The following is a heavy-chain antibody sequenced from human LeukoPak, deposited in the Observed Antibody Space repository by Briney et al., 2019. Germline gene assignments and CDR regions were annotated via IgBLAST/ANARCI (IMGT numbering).Heavy chain of an antibody. CDR3: ARSMITFGGVIVPFDC. J-gene: IGHJ4*02. Sequence: GGSLRLSCAASGFTFSSYEMNWVRQAPGKGLEWVSYISSSGSTIYYADSVKGRFTISRDNAKNSLYLQMNSLRAEDTAVYYCARSMITFGGVIVPFDCWGQGTLVTVSS. CDR1: GFTFSSYE. CDR2: ISSSGSTI. V-gene: IGHV3-48*03. D-gene: IGHD3-16*02.